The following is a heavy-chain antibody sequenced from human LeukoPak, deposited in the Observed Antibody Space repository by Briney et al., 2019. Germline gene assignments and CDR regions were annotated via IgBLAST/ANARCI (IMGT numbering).Heavy chain of an antibody. CDR2: IKSDGSN. D-gene: IGHD4-11*01. J-gene: IGHJ3*02. CDR3: AKEGTTVTTVAFDI. CDR1: GFTFSSYW. Sequence: GGSLRLSCEASGFTFSSYWMHWVRQAPGKGLVWVSRIKSDGSNYYADSVKGRFTISRDNSKNTLYLNMNSLRAEDTGVYYCAKEGTTVTTVAFDIWGQGTMVTVSA. V-gene: IGHV3-74*01.